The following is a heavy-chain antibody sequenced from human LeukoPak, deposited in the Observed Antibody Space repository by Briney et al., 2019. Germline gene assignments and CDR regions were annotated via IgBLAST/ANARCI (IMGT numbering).Heavy chain of an antibody. D-gene: IGHD1-14*01. CDR1: GYTLTELS. Sequence: ASVKVSCKVSGYTLTELSIQWVRQAPGKGLEWMGGFDPEDGETMYAQKFQGRVIMTEDSTRDTAYMELSSLRSEDTAMYYCATDRRGTGWAFDIWGQGTRVTVSS. CDR2: FDPEDGET. J-gene: IGHJ3*02. V-gene: IGHV1-24*01. CDR3: ATDRRGTGWAFDI.